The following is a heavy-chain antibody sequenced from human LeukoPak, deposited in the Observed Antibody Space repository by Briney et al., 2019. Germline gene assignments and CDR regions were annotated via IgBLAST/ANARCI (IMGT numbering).Heavy chain of an antibody. D-gene: IGHD2-2*01. Sequence: ASVKVSCKASGYTFTGYYMHWVRQAPGQGLEWMGWINPNSGGTNYAQKFQGRVTMTRDTSLSTAYMELSRLRSDDTDVYYCAREGGRYCSSTSCYLYYWGQGTLVTVSS. V-gene: IGHV1-2*02. CDR1: GYTFTGYY. CDR2: INPNSGGT. CDR3: AREGGRYCSSTSCYLYY. J-gene: IGHJ4*02.